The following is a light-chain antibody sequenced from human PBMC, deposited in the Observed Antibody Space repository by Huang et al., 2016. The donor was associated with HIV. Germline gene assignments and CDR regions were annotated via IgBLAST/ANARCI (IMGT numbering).Light chain of an antibody. CDR3: LQDYSYPYT. CDR1: QGIGDD. V-gene: IGKV1-6*01. CDR2: ASS. Sequence: AIQMTQSPSSLSASVGDRVTITCRASQGIGDDLGWYQQKPGKAPKLLIYASSSLQNVVPSRFSGSGSGTDFTLTISSLQPEDSATYYCLQDYSYPYTFGQGTKLEIK. J-gene: IGKJ2*01.